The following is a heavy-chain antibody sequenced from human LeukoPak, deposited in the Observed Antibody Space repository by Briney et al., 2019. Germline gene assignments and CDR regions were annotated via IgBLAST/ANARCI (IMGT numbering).Heavy chain of an antibody. J-gene: IGHJ4*02. CDR3: SVRGLIDGGGPYFDY. Sequence: GASVKVSCKASGGTFSSYTISWVRQAPGQGLEWMGRIIPFLDITNYAQKFQGRVTITADKSTSTAYMELSSLNSEDTAVFYCSVRGLIDGGGPYFDYWGQGTLVTVSS. CDR1: GGTFSSYT. V-gene: IGHV1-69*02. CDR2: IIPFLDIT. D-gene: IGHD3-10*01.